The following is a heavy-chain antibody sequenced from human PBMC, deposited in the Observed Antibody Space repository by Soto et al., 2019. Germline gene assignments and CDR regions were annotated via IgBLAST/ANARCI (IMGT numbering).Heavy chain of an antibody. V-gene: IGHV3-48*01. Sequence: EVQLVESGGGLVQPGGSLRLSCAASGFTFSSYSMNWVRQAPGKGLEWVSYISSSSSTIYYADSVKGRFTISRDNAKNSLYLQMNSLRAEDTAVYYCARVSWGAAAGTVDYYYYMDVWGKGTTVTVSS. J-gene: IGHJ6*03. CDR1: GFTFSSYS. D-gene: IGHD6-13*01. CDR3: ARVSWGAAAGTVDYYYYMDV. CDR2: ISSSSSTI.